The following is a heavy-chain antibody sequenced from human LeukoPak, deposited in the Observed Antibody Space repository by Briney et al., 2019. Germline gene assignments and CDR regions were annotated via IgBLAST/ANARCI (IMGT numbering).Heavy chain of an antibody. CDR2: IYYSGST. CDR1: GGSISSSSYY. D-gene: IGHD6-13*01. J-gene: IGHJ3*02. Sequence: SETLSLTCTVSGGSISSSSYYWGWIRQPPGKGLEWIGSIYYSGSTYYYPSLKSRVTISVDTSKNQFSLKLSSVTAADTAVYYCASLKHIDSSSWPYDAFDIWGQGTMVTVSS. CDR3: ASLKHIDSSSWPYDAFDI. V-gene: IGHV4-39*01.